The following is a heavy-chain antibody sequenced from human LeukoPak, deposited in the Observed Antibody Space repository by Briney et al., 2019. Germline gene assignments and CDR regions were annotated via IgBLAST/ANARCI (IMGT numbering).Heavy chain of an antibody. J-gene: IGHJ3*02. CDR1: GDTSDTYA. D-gene: IGHD1-20*01. CDR2: FIPVFITS. Sequence: SVKVSCKASGDTSDTYASSWVRQAPGQGREWMGGFIPVFITSNDARKFQDRVSITMDESTNTDYMEMSSLRSEATAVYYCVRDKGLTGDSCAFDIWGQGTMVTVSS. V-gene: IGHV1-69*05. CDR3: VRDKGLTGDSCAFDI.